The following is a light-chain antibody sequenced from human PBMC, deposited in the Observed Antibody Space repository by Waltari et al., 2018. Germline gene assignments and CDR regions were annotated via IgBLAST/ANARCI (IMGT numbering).Light chain of an antibody. Sequence: EIVLTQSPGTLSLSPGEGATLSCRASQRVANNYVAWYRQKPGQAPSLLIYYASSRATGVPDRISGSGSGTYFTLTLSRLEPEDFAVYFCQLYDSTHGFSFGQGTKLEIK. V-gene: IGKV3-20*01. CDR1: QRVANNY. J-gene: IGKJ2*03. CDR3: QLYDSTHGFS. CDR2: YAS.